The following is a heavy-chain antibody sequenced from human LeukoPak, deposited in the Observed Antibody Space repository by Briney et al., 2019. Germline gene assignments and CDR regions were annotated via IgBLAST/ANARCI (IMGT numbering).Heavy chain of an antibody. Sequence: ASVKVSCKASGYTFTSYDINWVRQATGQGLEWMGWMNPNSGNTGYARKFQGRVTMTRNTSISTAYMELSSLRSEDTAVYYCARGGRGIAARRGYNWFDPWGQGTLVTVSS. CDR3: ARGGRGIAARRGYNWFDP. D-gene: IGHD6-6*01. CDR1: GYTFTSYD. J-gene: IGHJ5*02. V-gene: IGHV1-8*01. CDR2: MNPNSGNT.